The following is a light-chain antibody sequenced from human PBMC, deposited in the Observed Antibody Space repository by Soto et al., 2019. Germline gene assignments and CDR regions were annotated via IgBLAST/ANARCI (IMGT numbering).Light chain of an antibody. V-gene: IGKV1-5*03. Sequence: DVQMTQSPSTLSASVGDRVTITCRASQNVNTWLAWYQQKPGRAPNLLIHKASTLETGVPSRFSGSGSGTEFTLSISSLQPDDFATYCCHQYDSAPLTFGGGTKVEI. J-gene: IGKJ4*01. CDR3: HQYDSAPLT. CDR1: QNVNTW. CDR2: KAS.